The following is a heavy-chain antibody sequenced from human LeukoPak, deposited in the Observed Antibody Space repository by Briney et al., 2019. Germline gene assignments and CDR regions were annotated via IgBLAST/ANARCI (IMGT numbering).Heavy chain of an antibody. Sequence: PSETLSLTCAVYGGSFSGYYLSWIRQPPGKGLEWIGEINHSGSTNYNPSLKSRVTISVDTSKNQFSLKLSSVTAADTAVYYCARGKIAAAAPGYFDYWGQGTLVTVSS. CDR2: INHSGST. J-gene: IGHJ4*02. CDR3: ARGKIAAAAPGYFDY. CDR1: GGSFSGYY. D-gene: IGHD6-13*01. V-gene: IGHV4-34*01.